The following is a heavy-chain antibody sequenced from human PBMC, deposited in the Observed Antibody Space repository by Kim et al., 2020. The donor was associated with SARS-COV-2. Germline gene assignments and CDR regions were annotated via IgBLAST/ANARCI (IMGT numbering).Heavy chain of an antibody. V-gene: IGHV3-23*01. CDR3: AKHFGTVITPVVI. Sequence: GGSLRLSCAASGFIFRTSGMSWVRQAPGKGLEWVSGIRGSGANTYYGDSVKGRFSISRENSKNTLYLQMNSLRADDTAVYYCAKHFGTVITPVVIWGQGTPVRVSS. J-gene: IGHJ4*02. CDR1: GFIFRTSG. D-gene: IGHD3-3*02. CDR2: IRGSGANT.